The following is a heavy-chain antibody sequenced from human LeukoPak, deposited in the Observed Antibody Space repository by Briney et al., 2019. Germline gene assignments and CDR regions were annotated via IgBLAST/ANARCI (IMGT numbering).Heavy chain of an antibody. V-gene: IGHV3-30*02. CDR3: AKDLSVTPWYYYYYYMDV. CDR1: GFTFSGYG. CDR2: IWYDGSNK. D-gene: IGHD1-14*01. Sequence: GGSLRLSCAASGFTFSGYGMHWVRQAPGKRLEWVAYIWYDGSNKYYADSVKGRFTISRDNSKDTLYLQMNSLRAEDTAVYYCAKDLSVTPWYYYYYYMDVWGKGTTVTVSS. J-gene: IGHJ6*03.